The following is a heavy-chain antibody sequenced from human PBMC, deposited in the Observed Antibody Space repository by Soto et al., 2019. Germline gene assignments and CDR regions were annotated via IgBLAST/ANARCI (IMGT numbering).Heavy chain of an antibody. Sequence: QVQVLESGGGVVQPGRSLRLSCAASGFTFSSYGMHWVRQAPGKGLEWVALVWYDGSHQYYTDSVKGRFTISRDNSKNTLYLQMNSLRAEDTAVYYCARDLRRLATAGSELGCWGQGTLVSVSS. J-gene: IGHJ4*02. CDR2: VWYDGSHQ. V-gene: IGHV3-33*01. D-gene: IGHD1-26*01. CDR3: ARDLRRLATAGSELGC. CDR1: GFTFSSYG.